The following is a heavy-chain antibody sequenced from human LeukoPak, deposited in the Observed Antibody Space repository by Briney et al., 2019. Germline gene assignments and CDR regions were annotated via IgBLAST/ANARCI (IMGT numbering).Heavy chain of an antibody. V-gene: IGHV3-30*18. CDR3: AKDDYDILTGYPYPEC. CDR1: GFSFSSYG. J-gene: IGHJ4*02. D-gene: IGHD3-9*01. Sequence: GGSLRLSCAASGFSFSSYGMHWVRQAPGKGLEWVAVISYDGSNKYYADSVKGRFTISRDNSKNTLYLQMNSLRAEDTAVYYCAKDDYDILTGYPYPECWGQGTLVTVSS. CDR2: ISYDGSNK.